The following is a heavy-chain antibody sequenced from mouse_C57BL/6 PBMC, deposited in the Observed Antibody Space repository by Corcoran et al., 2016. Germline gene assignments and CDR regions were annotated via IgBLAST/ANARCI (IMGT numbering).Heavy chain of an antibody. V-gene: IGHV14-1*01. Sequence: EVQLQQSGAELVRPGASVKLSCTASGFNITDYYMHWVKQRPEQGLEWIGRLDPEDGDTEYAPKFQGKATMTADTSSNTAYLQLSSLTSEDTAVYYCTTDGYSYFDVWGTGTTVTVSS. D-gene: IGHD2-3*01. CDR2: LDPEDGDT. CDR3: TTDGYSYFDV. CDR1: GFNITDYY. J-gene: IGHJ1*03.